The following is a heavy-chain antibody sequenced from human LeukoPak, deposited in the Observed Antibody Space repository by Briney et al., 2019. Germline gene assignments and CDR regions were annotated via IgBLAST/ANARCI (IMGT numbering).Heavy chain of an antibody. CDR1: GFTVSSNY. Sequence: AGGSLRLSCADSGFTVSSNYMNWVRQAPGKGLEWVSVIYGGGNIYYADPVKGRFTISRDNSKNTLYLQMNSLRAEDTAVYYCAKTVVDSGWNYFDYWGQGTLVTVSS. D-gene: IGHD3-22*01. CDR3: AKTVVDSGWNYFDY. V-gene: IGHV3-53*01. CDR2: IYGGGNI. J-gene: IGHJ4*02.